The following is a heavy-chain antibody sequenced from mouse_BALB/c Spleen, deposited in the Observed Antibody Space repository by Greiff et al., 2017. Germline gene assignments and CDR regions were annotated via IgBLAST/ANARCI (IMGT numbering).Heavy chain of an antibody. CDR3: ARETTVVATPFAY. CDR1: GFTFSSFG. Sequence: EVHLVESGGGLVQPGGSRKLSCAASGFTFSSFGMHWVRQAPEKGLEWVAYISSGSSTIYYADTVKGRFTISRDNPKNTLFLQMTSLRSEDTAMYYCARETTVVATPFAYWGQGTLVTVSA. D-gene: IGHD1-1*01. J-gene: IGHJ3*01. V-gene: IGHV5-17*02. CDR2: ISSGSSTI.